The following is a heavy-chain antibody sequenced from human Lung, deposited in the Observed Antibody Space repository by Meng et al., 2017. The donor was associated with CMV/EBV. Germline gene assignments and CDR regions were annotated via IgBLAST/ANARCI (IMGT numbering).Heavy chain of an antibody. D-gene: IGHD2/OR15-2a*01. CDR2: IKQDGSEK. V-gene: IGHV3-7*01. Sequence: ESXKISXAASGFTFSSYWMSWVRQAPGKGLEWVANIKQDGSEKYYVDSVKGRFTISRDNAKNSLYLQMNSLRAEDTAVYYCARVSTFSGWYFDLWGRGTLVXVSS. CDR1: GFTFSSYW. J-gene: IGHJ2*01. CDR3: ARVSTFSGWYFDL.